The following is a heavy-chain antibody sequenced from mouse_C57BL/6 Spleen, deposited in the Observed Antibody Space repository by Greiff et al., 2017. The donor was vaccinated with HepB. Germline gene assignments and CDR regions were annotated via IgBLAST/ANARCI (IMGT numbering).Heavy chain of an antibody. J-gene: IGHJ1*03. CDR3: ARYPIYDGYYGYFDV. V-gene: IGHV1-52*01. D-gene: IGHD2-3*01. CDR1: GYTFTSYW. Sequence: VQLQQPGAELVRPGSSVKLSCKASGYTFTSYWMHWVKQRPIQGLEWIGNIDPSDSETHYNQKFKDKATLTVDKSSSTAYMQLSSLTSEDSAVYYCARYPIYDGYYGYFDVWGTGTTVTVSS. CDR2: IDPSDSET.